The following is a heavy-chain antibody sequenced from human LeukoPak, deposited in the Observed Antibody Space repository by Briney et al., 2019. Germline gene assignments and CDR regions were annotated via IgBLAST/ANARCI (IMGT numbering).Heavy chain of an antibody. V-gene: IGHV4-61*09. CDR3: ATTPRYSSIAFDF. Sequence: SETLSLTCTVSGGSISNNDYYWSWVRQPAGRGLERLGHIYSSGSTSYNPSLKSRVTISADTSENQFSLKLSSVTAADTAVYFCATTPRYSSIAFDFWGQGTLVTVSS. CDR1: GGSISNNDYY. J-gene: IGHJ4*02. CDR2: IYSSGST. D-gene: IGHD6-13*01.